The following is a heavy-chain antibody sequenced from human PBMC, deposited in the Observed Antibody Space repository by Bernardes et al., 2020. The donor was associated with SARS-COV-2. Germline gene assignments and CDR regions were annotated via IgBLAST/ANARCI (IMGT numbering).Heavy chain of an antibody. CDR2: ISGSGGST. V-gene: IGHV3-23*01. J-gene: IGHJ6*02. CDR1: GFTFSSYA. CDR3: AGDTAMVTIAYYYYGMDV. D-gene: IGHD5-18*01. Sequence: GGSLRLSCAASGFTFSSYAMSWVRQAPGKGLEWVSAISGSGGSTYYADSVKGRFTISRDNSKNTLYLQMNSLRAEDTAVYYCAGDTAMVTIAYYYYGMDVWGQGTTVTVSS.